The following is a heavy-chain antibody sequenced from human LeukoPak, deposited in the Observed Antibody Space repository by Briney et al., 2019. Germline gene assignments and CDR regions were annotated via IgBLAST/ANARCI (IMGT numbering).Heavy chain of an antibody. D-gene: IGHD3-9*01. Sequence: PGGSLRLSCAASGFTFSNAWMSWVRQAPGKGLEWVGRIKSKTDGGTTDYAAPVKGRFTISRDDSKNTLYLQMNSLKTEDTAVYYCTTGPVVLRYFDWSDYFDYWGQGTLVTVSS. CDR3: TTGPVVLRYFDWSDYFDY. CDR2: IKSKTDGGTT. CDR1: GFTFSNAW. J-gene: IGHJ4*02. V-gene: IGHV3-15*01.